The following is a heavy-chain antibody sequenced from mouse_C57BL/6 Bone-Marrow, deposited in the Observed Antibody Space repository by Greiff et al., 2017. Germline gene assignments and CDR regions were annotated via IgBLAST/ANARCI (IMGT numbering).Heavy chain of an antibody. J-gene: IGHJ3*01. V-gene: IGHV1-18*01. Sequence: VQLQQSGPELVKPGASVKIPCKASGYTFTDYNMDWVKQSHGKSLEWIGDINPNNGGTIYNQKFKGKATLTVDKSSSTAYMELRSLTSEDTAVYYCAILSPYPYPYDGGTWFAYWGQGTLVTVSA. D-gene: IGHD2-12*01. CDR3: AILSPYPYPYDGGTWFAY. CDR2: INPNNGGT. CDR1: GYTFTDYN.